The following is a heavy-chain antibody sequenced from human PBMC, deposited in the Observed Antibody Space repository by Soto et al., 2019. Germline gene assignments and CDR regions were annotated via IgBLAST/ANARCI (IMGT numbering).Heavy chain of an antibody. J-gene: IGHJ6*02. V-gene: IGHV3-23*01. CDR3: AKAHFDFWSGYYGDFYYYAMDV. CDR2: ISGSGSST. CDR1: GFTFSRHP. Sequence: PGGSLRLSCAASGFTFSRHPMTWVRQAPGKGLQWVPSISGSGSSTYYADSVKGRFTISRDSSKNTVDLEMNSLRAEDTAVYYCAKAHFDFWSGYYGDFYYYAMDVWGQGTTVTVSS. D-gene: IGHD3-3*01.